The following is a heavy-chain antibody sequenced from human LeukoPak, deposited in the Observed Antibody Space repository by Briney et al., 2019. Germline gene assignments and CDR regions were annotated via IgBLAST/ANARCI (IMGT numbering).Heavy chain of an antibody. Sequence: PGGSLRLSCASSGFTLRDYTMNWVRQAPGKRLEWLSSTSSGGGVIFYADSVKGRFTISRDNGENSVYLQMNSLRAEDTAVYYCARDLGARGYWGQGTLVTVSS. D-gene: IGHD3-16*01. CDR1: GFTLRDYT. J-gene: IGHJ4*02. V-gene: IGHV3-21*03. CDR2: TSSGGGVI. CDR3: ARDLGARGY.